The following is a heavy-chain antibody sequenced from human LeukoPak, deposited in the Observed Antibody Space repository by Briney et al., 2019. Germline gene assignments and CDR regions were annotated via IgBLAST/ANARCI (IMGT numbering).Heavy chain of an antibody. CDR2: IYSNGIT. CDR3: AKGRADSSSSASFDY. J-gene: IGHJ4*02. D-gene: IGHD6-6*01. V-gene: IGHV3-66*01. CDR1: GFTVRSNY. Sequence: PGRSLRLSCAASGFTVRSNYMSWVRQAPGKGLEWVSVIYSNGITYYADSVKGRFTISRDNSKNTLYLQMNSLRAEDTAVYYCAKGRADSSSSASFDYWGQGTLVTVSS.